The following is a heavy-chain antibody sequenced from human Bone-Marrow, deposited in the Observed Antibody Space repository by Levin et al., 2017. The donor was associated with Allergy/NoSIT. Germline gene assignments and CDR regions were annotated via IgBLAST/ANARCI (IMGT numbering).Heavy chain of an antibody. Sequence: SETLSLTCTVSGGSINNYYWNWIRQPPGKGLEWIGYVYFSGSTTYNPSLKSRVTISVDTSKNRFSLRLSSVTAADTAVYYSAGDSIEVYQMLSPKYSYYYYMDVWGKGTTVTVSS. CDR2: VYFSGST. CDR3: AGDSIEVYQMLSPKYSYYYYMDV. V-gene: IGHV4-59*01. J-gene: IGHJ6*03. D-gene: IGHD2-2*01. CDR1: GGSINNYY.